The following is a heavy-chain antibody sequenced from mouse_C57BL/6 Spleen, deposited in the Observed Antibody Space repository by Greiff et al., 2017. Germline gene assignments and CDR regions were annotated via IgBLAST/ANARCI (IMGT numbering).Heavy chain of an antibody. V-gene: IGHV1-80*01. CDR3: ARSPYYDYQYYFDY. Sequence: QVQLKQSGAELVKPGASVKISCKASGYAFSSYWMNWVKQRPGKGLEWIGQIYPGDGDTNYNGKFKGKATLTADKSSSTAYMQLSSLTSEDSAVYFCARSPYYDYQYYFDYWGQGTTLTVSS. CDR2: IYPGDGDT. CDR1: GYAFSSYW. J-gene: IGHJ2*01. D-gene: IGHD2-4*01.